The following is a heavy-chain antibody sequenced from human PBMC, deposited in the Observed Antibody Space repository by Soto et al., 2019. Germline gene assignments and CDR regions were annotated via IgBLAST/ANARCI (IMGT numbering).Heavy chain of an antibody. CDR2: IYYTGST. V-gene: IGHV4-61*03. CDR3: AQGAGFSYASTWCSI. Sequence: PSETLSLTCAVSGASVSSGTYYWSWIRQAPGKGLEWVGHIYYTGSTNYNPSLNNRVTISVDTSKNHFSLQLTSVTAADTAVYYCAQGAGFSYASTWCSIWVQGTLGTSPQ. D-gene: IGHD5-18*01. CDR1: GASVSSGTYY. J-gene: IGHJ4*02.